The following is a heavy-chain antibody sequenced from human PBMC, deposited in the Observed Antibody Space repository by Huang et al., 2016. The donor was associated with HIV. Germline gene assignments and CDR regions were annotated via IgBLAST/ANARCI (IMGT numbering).Heavy chain of an antibody. Sequence: TYYADSVKGRFTTCRDGSKTTLFLHMGSLRVEDTAVYYCARVGNFSVRLAWEKDAFDIWGQGTTVTVSS. CDR3: ARVGNFSVRLAWEKDAFDI. J-gene: IGHJ3*02. V-gene: IGHV3-23*01. D-gene: IGHD3-3*01. CDR2: T.